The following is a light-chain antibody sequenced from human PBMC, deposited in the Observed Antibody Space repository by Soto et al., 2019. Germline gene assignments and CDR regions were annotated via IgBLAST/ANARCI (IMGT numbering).Light chain of an antibody. J-gene: IGKJ1*01. CDR2: SAS. Sequence: EIVLTQSPGTLSLSPGERATLSCRASQSVSSTYLAWYQQQPGQAPRLLIYSASSRATGIPDRFSGSGSGTDFTLTVSRLEPDDFAVYYCQQYENLPHTFGQGTKVDIK. V-gene: IGKV3-20*01. CDR1: QSVSSTY. CDR3: QQYENLPHT.